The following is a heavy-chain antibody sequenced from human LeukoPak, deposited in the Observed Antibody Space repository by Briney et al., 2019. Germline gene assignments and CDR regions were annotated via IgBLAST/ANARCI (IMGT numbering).Heavy chain of an antibody. CDR3: ARHGTGDYAFYYYYGMDV. J-gene: IGHJ6*02. Sequence: SKTLSLTCTVSGGSISSSSYYWGWIRQPPGKGLEWIGSIYYSGSTYYNPSLKSRVTISVDTSKNQFSLKLSSVTAADTAVYYCARHGTGDYAFYYYYGMDVWGQGTTVTVSS. V-gene: IGHV4-39*01. CDR2: IYYSGST. CDR1: GGSISSSSYY. D-gene: IGHD4-17*01.